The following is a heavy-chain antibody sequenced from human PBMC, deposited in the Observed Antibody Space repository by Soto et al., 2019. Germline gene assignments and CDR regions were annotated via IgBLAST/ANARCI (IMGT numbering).Heavy chain of an antibody. Sequence: PSENLSLTCAVYGGSFSGYYWSWIRQPPGKGLEWIGEINHSGSTNYNPSLKSRVTISVDTSKNQFYLKLSSVTAADTAVYYCARDRAGPYYYGMDVWCQGTTVA. V-gene: IGHV4-34*01. CDR3: ARDRAGPYYYGMDV. CDR1: GGSFSGYY. D-gene: IGHD2-15*01. J-gene: IGHJ6*02. CDR2: INHSGST.